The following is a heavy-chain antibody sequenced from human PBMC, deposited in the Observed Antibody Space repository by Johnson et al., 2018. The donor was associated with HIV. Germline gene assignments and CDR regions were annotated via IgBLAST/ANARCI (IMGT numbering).Heavy chain of an antibody. CDR2: IYSGGTT. V-gene: IGHV3-66*01. CDR1: GFTVSSNY. CDR3: ARGSRYTYDNDDAYLLHAFDI. J-gene: IGHJ3*02. Sequence: VQLVESGGGLVQPGGSLRLSCAASGFTVSSNYMSWVRQAPGKGLEWVSVIYSGGTTYYVDSVKGRFTISRDNSKNTLYLQMNSLRAEDTAVYYCARGSRYTYDNDDAYLLHAFDIWGQGTTVTVSS. D-gene: IGHD3-22*01.